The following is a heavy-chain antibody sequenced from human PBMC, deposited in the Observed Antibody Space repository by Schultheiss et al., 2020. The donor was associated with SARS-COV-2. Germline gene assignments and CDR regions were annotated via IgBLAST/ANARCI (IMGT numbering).Heavy chain of an antibody. CDR1: GFTFSGAA. Sequence: GGSLRLSCEASGFTFSGAAIHWVRQAPAKGLEWVSAIRGSGGSTYYADSVKGRFTISRDNSKNTLYLQMNSLRAEDTAVYYCAKSHYYDSSGYYYHFDYWAREPWSPSPQ. V-gene: IGHV3-23*01. CDR2: IRGSGGST. D-gene: IGHD3-22*01. J-gene: IGHJ4*02. CDR3: AKSHYYDSSGYYYHFDY.